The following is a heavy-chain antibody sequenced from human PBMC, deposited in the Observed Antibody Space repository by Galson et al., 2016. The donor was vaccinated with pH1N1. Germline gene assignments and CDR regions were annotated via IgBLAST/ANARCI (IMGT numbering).Heavy chain of an antibody. D-gene: IGHD3-10*01. CDR2: VSGSGST. CDR3: ARVDFGGKLGD. Sequence: TLSLTCTVSGGSISSDSDYWNWIRQPAGKGLEWIGRVSGSGSTNYNPSLNSRVIISADTSRNQFSLKLPSVTAADTAVYFCARVDFGGKLGDWGQGTQVTVSS. CDR1: GGSISSDSDY. J-gene: IGHJ4*02. V-gene: IGHV4-61*02.